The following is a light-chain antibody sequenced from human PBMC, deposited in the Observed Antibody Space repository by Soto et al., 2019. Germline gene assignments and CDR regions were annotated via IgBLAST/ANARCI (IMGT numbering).Light chain of an antibody. CDR2: AAS. Sequence: DIQMTQSPSSLSASVGDRFTITCRANQDIGSNLAWYQQRPGKVPKLLIYAASTLQSGVPSRFSGSGSGTDFTLTISSLQPEDVATYYCQKYNSAPWTFGQGTKVEIK. V-gene: IGKV1-27*01. J-gene: IGKJ1*01. CDR3: QKYNSAPWT. CDR1: QDIGSN.